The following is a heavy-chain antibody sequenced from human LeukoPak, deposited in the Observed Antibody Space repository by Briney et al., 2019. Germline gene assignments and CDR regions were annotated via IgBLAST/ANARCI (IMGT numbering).Heavy chain of an antibody. D-gene: IGHD1-14*01. CDR2: IYYSGST. CDR1: GGSISSSSYY. CDR3: ARATGSDGDAFDL. V-gene: IGHV4-39*07. Sequence: SETLSLTCTVSGGSISSSSYYGGWIRQPPGKGLEWIGRIYYSGSTYYNPSLKSRVTISVDRSKNQFSLKLSSVTAADTAVYYCARATGSDGDAFDLWGQGTMVTVSS. J-gene: IGHJ3*01.